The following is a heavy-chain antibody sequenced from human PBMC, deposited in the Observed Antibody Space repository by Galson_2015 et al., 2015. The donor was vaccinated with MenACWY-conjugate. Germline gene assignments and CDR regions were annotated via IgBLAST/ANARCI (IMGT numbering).Heavy chain of an antibody. J-gene: IGHJ6*02. CDR2: ISGGSSHI. CDR1: GFTFNMYP. V-gene: IGHV3-21*01. Sequence: SLRLSCAASGFTFNMYPMDWVRQAPGKGLEWVSSISGGSSHIESADSVKGRLTISRDNAKNSLYLQMSSLRAEDTAVYYCARHGPYINGRYSGMDVWGQGTTVTVSS. CDR3: ARHGPYINGRYSGMDV. D-gene: IGHD4-11*01.